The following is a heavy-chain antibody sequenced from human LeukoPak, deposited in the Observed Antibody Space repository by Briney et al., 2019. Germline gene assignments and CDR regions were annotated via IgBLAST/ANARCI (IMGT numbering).Heavy chain of an antibody. V-gene: IGHV1-18*01. J-gene: IGHJ4*02. CDR2: IGAYNGNT. CDR3: AREKRYSSSWYGDY. CDR1: GYTFTSYG. Sequence: ASVKVSCKASGYTFTSYGISWVRQAPGQGLEWMGWIGAYNGNTNYAQKLQGRVTMTTDTSTSTAYMELRSLRSDDTAVYYCAREKRYSSSWYGDYWGQGTLVTVSS. D-gene: IGHD6-13*01.